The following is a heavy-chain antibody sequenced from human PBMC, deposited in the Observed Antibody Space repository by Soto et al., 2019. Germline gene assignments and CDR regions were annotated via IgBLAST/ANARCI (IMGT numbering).Heavy chain of an antibody. D-gene: IGHD3-10*01. CDR1: GGSVSSGSYY. J-gene: IGHJ6*02. Sequence: SETLSLTCTVSGGSVSSGSYYWSWIRQPPGKGLEWIGYIYYSGSTNYNPSLKSRVTISVDTSKNQFSLKLSSVTAADTAVYYCARSLPSRLFGRNFYGMDVWGQGTTVTVSS. CDR3: ARSLPSRLFGRNFYGMDV. CDR2: IYYSGST. V-gene: IGHV4-61*01.